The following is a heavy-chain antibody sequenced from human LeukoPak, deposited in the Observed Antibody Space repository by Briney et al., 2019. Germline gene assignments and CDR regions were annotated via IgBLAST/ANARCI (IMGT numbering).Heavy chain of an antibody. V-gene: IGHV3-21*01. Sequence: PGGSLRLSCAASGFTFSSDGMNWVRQAPGKGLEWVSSISRSSRYIYYADSVKGRFTVSRDNAKNSLYLQMNSLRAEDTAVYYCARPLTGDLDWFDPWGRGTLVTVSS. J-gene: IGHJ5*02. CDR1: GFTFSSDG. CDR2: ISRSSRYI. CDR3: ARPLTGDLDWFDP. D-gene: IGHD7-27*01.